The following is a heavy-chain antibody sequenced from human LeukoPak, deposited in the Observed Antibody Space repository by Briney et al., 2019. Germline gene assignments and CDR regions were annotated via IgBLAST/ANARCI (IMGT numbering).Heavy chain of an antibody. J-gene: IGHJ4*02. D-gene: IGHD3-22*01. V-gene: IGHV1-69*05. CDR2: IIPIFGTA. Sequence: SVKVSCKASGGTFSSYAISWVRQAPGQGLEWMGRIIPIFGTANYAQKFQGRVTTTTDESTSTAYMELSSLRSEDTAVYYCARDHYYDSSGYYWGQGTLVTVSS. CDR1: GGTFSSYA. CDR3: ARDHYYDSSGYY.